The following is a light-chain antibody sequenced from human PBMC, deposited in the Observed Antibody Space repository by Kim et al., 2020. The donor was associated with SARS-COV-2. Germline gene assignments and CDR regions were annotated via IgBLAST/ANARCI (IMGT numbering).Light chain of an antibody. Sequence: LTQPASVSGSPGQSITISCTGTSSDVGAYDYVSWYQQLPGKAPNLMIYDVSERPSGVSYRFSGSKSGNTASLTISRLRAEDEADYYCSSYTSSSSWVFGGGTQLTVL. CDR2: DVS. V-gene: IGLV2-14*03. CDR1: SSDVGAYDY. CDR3: SSYTSSSSWV. J-gene: IGLJ3*02.